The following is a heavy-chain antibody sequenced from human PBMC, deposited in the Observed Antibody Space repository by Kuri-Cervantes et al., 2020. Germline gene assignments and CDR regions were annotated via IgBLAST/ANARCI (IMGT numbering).Heavy chain of an antibody. CDR2: IIPIFGTA. J-gene: IGHJ2*01. D-gene: IGHD5-24*01. V-gene: IGHV1-69*13. Sequence: SVKVSCKASGGTFSSYAISWVRQAPGQGLEWMGGIIPIFGTANYAQKFQGRVTITADESTSTAYMELSGLRSEDTAVYYCARAGATILYFDLWGRGTLVTVSS. CDR3: ARAGATILYFDL. CDR1: GGTFSSYA.